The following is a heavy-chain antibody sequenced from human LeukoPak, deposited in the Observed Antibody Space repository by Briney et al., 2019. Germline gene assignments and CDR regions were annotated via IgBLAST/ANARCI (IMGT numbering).Heavy chain of an antibody. CDR2: IYSGGST. Sequence: GGSLRLSCAASGFTVSTNYMSWVRQAPGKGLEWVSVIYSGGSTYYADSVKGRFTISRDNSKNTLYLQMNSLRAEDTAVYYCARDRGDSSSGAFDIWGQGTMVTVSS. V-gene: IGHV3-66*02. D-gene: IGHD6-6*01. J-gene: IGHJ3*02. CDR1: GFTVSTNY. CDR3: ARDRGDSSSGAFDI.